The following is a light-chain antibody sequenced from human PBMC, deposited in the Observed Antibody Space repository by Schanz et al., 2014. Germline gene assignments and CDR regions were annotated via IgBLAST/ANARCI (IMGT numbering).Light chain of an antibody. CDR3: SSYTSSSTLVV. CDR1: SSDVGGYNY. CDR2: EGS. J-gene: IGLJ2*01. Sequence: QSVLTQPASVSGSPGQSITISCTGTSSDVGGYNYVSWYQQHPGKAPKLLIYEGSKWPSGVSNRFSASKSGNTASLTISGLQAEDEADYYCSSYTSSSTLVVFGGGTKLTVL. V-gene: IGLV2-14*01.